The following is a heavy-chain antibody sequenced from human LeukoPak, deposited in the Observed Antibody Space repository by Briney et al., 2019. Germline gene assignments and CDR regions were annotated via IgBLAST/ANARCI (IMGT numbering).Heavy chain of an antibody. CDR2: ISDSGAAT. CDR1: GFPFSSYA. D-gene: IGHD5-18*01. J-gene: IGHJ4*02. Sequence: GGSLRLSCAASGFPFSSYAMTWVRQDPGKGLEWVSRISDSGAATYYADSVKGRFTISRDNSKNTLYLHMNSLRADDTAVYYCAKVDIPMGRLINSWGQGTLVSVSS. CDR3: AKVDIPMGRLINS. V-gene: IGHV3-23*01.